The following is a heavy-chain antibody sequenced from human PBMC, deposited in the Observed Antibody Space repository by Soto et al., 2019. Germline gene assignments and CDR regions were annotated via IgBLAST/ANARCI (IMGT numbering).Heavy chain of an antibody. V-gene: IGHV2-5*01. CDR3: VHRLDVPGLAFDP. Sequence: SPPTPVNPTHTPRLTCAFSGFSLSASESSVGWIRQPPGKALEWLAHIYWNDDKRYSPSLRSRLTISKDTSKNQVVLTFTNMDPADTGTYYCVHRLDVPGLAFDPWGQGTLVTVSS. CDR2: IYWNDDK. J-gene: IGHJ5*02. CDR1: GFSLSASESS. D-gene: IGHD3-10*02.